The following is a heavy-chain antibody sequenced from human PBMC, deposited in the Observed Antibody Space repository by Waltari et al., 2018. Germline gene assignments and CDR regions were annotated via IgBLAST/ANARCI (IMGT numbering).Heavy chain of an antibody. J-gene: IGHJ4*02. CDR3: ARHLYSIDYLELGN. D-gene: IGHD3-22*01. CDR2: ISDSGVIT. V-gene: IGHV3-23*01. Sequence: VHGGGSLRLSCAASGFNFISYAMSWVRQAPGKGLEWVSGISDSGVITKYADSVKGRFTVSRDNSKNTVFLQLNSLRAEDTAIYYCARHLYSIDYLELGNWGQGTLVTVSS. CDR1: GFNFISYA.